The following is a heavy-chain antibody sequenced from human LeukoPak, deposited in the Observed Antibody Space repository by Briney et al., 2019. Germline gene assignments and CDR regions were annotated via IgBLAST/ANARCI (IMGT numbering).Heavy chain of an antibody. CDR3: AKWGSDSSGYYSLYYYYYMDV. CDR2: ISPSGRNT. J-gene: IGHJ6*03. Sequence: GGSLRLSCAASGFTFSSYSLNWVRQAPGKGLEWVSAISPSGRNTYYADSVKGRFIISRDNSKNMLYLQMSSLRAEDTAVYYCAKWGSDSSGYYSLYYYYYMDVWGKGTTVTISS. V-gene: IGHV3-23*01. CDR1: GFTFSSYS. D-gene: IGHD3-22*01.